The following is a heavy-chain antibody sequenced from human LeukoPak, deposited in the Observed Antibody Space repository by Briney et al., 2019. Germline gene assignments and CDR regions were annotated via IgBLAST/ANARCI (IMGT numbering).Heavy chain of an antibody. CDR3: ARALWFGTTFDY. V-gene: IGHV3-48*03. J-gene: IGHJ4*02. CDR2: IHSSGRSM. D-gene: IGHD3-10*01. CDR1: GFTFSSYE. Sequence: GGSLRLSCAASGFTFSSYEMNWVRQAPGKGLEWVSYIHSSGRSMYYADSVKGRFTISRDNAKDSLYLQMDSLRAEDTAVYYCARALWFGTTFDYWGQGTLVTVSS.